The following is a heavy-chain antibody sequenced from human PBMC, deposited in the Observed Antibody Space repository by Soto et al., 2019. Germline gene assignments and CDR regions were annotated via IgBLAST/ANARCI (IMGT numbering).Heavy chain of an antibody. D-gene: IGHD2-2*01. Sequence: GGSLRLSCAASGFTFSSYGMHWVRQAPGKGLEWVAVISYDGSNKYYADSVKGRFTISRDNSKNTLYLQMNSLRAEDTAVYYCAKEDCISTSCYPPHYYGMDVWGQGTTVTVSS. CDR2: ISYDGSNK. V-gene: IGHV3-30*18. J-gene: IGHJ6*02. CDR3: AKEDCISTSCYPPHYYGMDV. CDR1: GFTFSSYG.